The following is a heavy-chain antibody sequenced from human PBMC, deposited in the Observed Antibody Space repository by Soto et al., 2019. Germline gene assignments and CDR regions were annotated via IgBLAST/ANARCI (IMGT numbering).Heavy chain of an antibody. CDR3: AATVTTISASYYGMDV. CDR1: GGTFSSYA. D-gene: IGHD4-4*01. V-gene: IGHV1-69*12. CDR2: IIPILGPA. J-gene: IGHJ6*04. Sequence: QVLLVQSGAEVKKPGSSVKVSCKASGGTFSSYAISWVRQPPGQELEWMGGIIPILGPANYAQKFQGSVTITADEPSSTASLELSSLRSEDTAVYYCAATVTTISASYYGMDVWGKVTTFTFSS.